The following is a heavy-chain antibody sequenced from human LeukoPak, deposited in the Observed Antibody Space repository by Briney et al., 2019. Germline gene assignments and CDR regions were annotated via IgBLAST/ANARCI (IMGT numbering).Heavy chain of an antibody. D-gene: IGHD6-19*01. CDR1: GGSISSSNW. CDR3: AREPGIAVAGAHYGMDV. J-gene: IGHJ6*04. CDR2: IYHSGST. Sequence: SETLSLTCAVSGGSISSSNWWSWVRQPPGKGLEWIGEIYHSGSTNYNPSLKSRVTISVDKPKNQFSLKLSSVTAADTAVYYCAREPGIAVAGAHYGMDVWGKGTTVTVSS. V-gene: IGHV4-4*02.